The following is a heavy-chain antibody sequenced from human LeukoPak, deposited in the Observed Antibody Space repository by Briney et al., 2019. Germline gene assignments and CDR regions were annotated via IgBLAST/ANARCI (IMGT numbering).Heavy chain of an antibody. D-gene: IGHD2-2*01. Sequence: KPSETLSLSCAAYGGSFSGFYWSWIRQPPGRGLEWIGEINHSGSTNYNPSLKSRLTISVDTSKNQFSLKLSSVTAADTAVYYCAAGCSSTSCFWFYYTDVWAKGTTVTVSS. CDR1: GGSFSGFY. J-gene: IGHJ6*03. CDR3: AAGCSSTSCFWFYYTDV. CDR2: INHSGST. V-gene: IGHV4-34*01.